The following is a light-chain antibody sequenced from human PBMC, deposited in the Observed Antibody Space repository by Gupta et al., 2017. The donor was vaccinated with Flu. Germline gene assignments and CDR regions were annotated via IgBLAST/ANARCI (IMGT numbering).Light chain of an antibody. CDR1: NIGSKS. CDR3: QVWDISSDHWV. Sequence: YVLTQPPSVSVAPSQTARITCGGNNIGSKSVHWYQQKPGQAPVLVVYDDGDRPSGIPERFSGSNSENTATLTISRVEAGDEADYYCQVWDISSDHWVFGGGTKLTVL. J-gene: IGLJ3*02. CDR2: DDG. V-gene: IGLV3-21*02.